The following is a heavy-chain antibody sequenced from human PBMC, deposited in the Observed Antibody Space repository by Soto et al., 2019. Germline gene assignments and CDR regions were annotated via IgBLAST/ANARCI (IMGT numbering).Heavy chain of an antibody. Sequence: QITVKESGPKLVKPSQTLTLTCAFSGFSLSTSGVGVGWVRQPPGKAPEWLALIYWDDDKRYRPSLKSRLPITKQTSKEQVVFTMTNMDPVDTAIYYCLHQDWNNNICSFDLWGRGTPVTVPS. CDR2: IYWDDDK. V-gene: IGHV2-5*02. D-gene: IGHD1-1*01. CDR1: GFSLSTSGVG. J-gene: IGHJ2*01. CDR3: LHQDWNNNICSFDL.